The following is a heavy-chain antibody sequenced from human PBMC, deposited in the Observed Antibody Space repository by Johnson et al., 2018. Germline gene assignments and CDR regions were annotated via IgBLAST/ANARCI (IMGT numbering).Heavy chain of an antibody. CDR2: IYFGGNL. V-gene: IGHV3-53*01. D-gene: IGHD2-15*01. CDR1: GFSVGNNY. J-gene: IGHJ6*02. Sequence: EVQLVESGGGLMQPGGRLTLPCAASGFSVGNNYMSWVRQAPGKGLEWVSGIYFGGNLYYADFVKGRFIISRDSAKNTLNLQMNSLRVEDTGIYYCVRDHHCSRGSCYSGTSYFYGLDAWGQGTTVTVSS. CDR3: VRDHHCSRGSCYSGTSYFYGLDA.